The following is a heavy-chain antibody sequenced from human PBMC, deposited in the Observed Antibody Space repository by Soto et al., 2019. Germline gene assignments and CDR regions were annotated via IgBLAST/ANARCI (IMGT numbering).Heavy chain of an antibody. CDR3: TRDPTYTADYYDSSGYYYGPHDAFDI. V-gene: IGHV3-49*03. CDR2: IRSKAYGGTT. D-gene: IGHD3-22*01. J-gene: IGHJ3*02. Sequence: QSGGSLRLSCTASGFTFGDYAMSWFRQAPGKGLEWVGFIRSKAYGGTTEYAASVKGRFTISRDDSKSIAYLQMNSLKTEDTAVYYCTRDPTYTADYYDSSGYYYGPHDAFDIWGQGTMVTVSS. CDR1: GFTFGDYA.